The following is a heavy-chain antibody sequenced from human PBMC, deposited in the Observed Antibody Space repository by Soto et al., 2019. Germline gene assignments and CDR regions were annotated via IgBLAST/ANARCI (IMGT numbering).Heavy chain of an antibody. D-gene: IGHD2-15*01. J-gene: IGHJ6*02. CDR1: GGSISSSSYY. CDR2: IYYSGST. CDR3: ARHRPYCSGGSCYGGHYYYYGMDV. V-gene: IGHV4-39*01. Sequence: SETLSLTCTVSGGSISSSSYYWGWIRQPPGKGLEWIGSIYYSGSTYYNPSLKSRVTISVDTSKNQFSLKLSSVTAADTAVYYCARHRPYCSGGSCYGGHYYYYGMDVWGQGTTVTVSS.